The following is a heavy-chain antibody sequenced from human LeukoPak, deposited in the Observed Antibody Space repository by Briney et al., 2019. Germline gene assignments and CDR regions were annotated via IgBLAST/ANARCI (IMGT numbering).Heavy chain of an antibody. J-gene: IGHJ4*02. CDR3: ARARRGDSSGYMGIDY. CDR1: GYTITSYY. Sequence: ASVKVSCKASGYTITSYYMHWVRQAPGQGLEWMGIINPSGGSTSYAQKFRGRVTMTRDTSTSTVYMELSSLRSEDTAVYYCARARRGDSSGYMGIDYWGQGTLVTVSS. V-gene: IGHV1-46*01. D-gene: IGHD3-22*01. CDR2: INPSGGST.